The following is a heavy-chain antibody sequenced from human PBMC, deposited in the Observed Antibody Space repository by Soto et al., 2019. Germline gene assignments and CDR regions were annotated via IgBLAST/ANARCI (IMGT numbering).Heavy chain of an antibody. Sequence: PSETLSLTCTGSGGSISSSSYYWGWIRQPPGKGLEWIGSIYYSGSTYYNPSLKSRVTISVDTSKDQFSLKLSSVTAADTAVYYCARHSAYLVVAATSYYGMDVWGQGTTVTVSS. CDR2: IYYSGST. CDR1: GGSISSSSYY. D-gene: IGHD2-15*01. V-gene: IGHV4-39*01. CDR3: ARHSAYLVVAATSYYGMDV. J-gene: IGHJ6*02.